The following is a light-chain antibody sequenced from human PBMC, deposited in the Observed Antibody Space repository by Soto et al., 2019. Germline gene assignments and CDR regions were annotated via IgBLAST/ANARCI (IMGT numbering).Light chain of an antibody. V-gene: IGKV3-11*01. CDR2: DAS. CDR3: QQRSNWPT. CDR1: QSVSSY. J-gene: IGKJ2*01. Sequence: EIVLTQSPATLSLSPGERATLSCRASQSVSSYLAWYQQKPGQAPRLLIYDASNRATGIPARFSGSGSGTGFTLTISSLESEDFAVYYCQQRSNWPTFGQGTQLEIK.